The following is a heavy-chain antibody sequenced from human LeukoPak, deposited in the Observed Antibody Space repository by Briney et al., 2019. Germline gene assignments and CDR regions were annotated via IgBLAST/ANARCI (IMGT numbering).Heavy chain of an antibody. CDR3: AREYSSFEY. V-gene: IGHV4-59*01. Sequence: SETLSLTCTVSGGSISTYYWTWIRQAPGKGLEWIGYINYSGSTDYNPSLKSRVTISVDTSKNQLSLKMRSVTAADTAVYYCAREYSSFEYWGQGTLVTVSS. CDR1: GGSISTYY. D-gene: IGHD6-13*01. J-gene: IGHJ4*02. CDR2: INYSGST.